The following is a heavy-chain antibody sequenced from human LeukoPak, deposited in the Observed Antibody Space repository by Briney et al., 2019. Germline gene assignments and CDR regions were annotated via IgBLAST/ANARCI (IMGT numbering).Heavy chain of an antibody. CDR1: GFTFSSYW. V-gene: IGHV3-11*05. D-gene: IGHD3-22*01. Sequence: PGGSLRLSCAASGFTFSSYWMSWVRQAPGKGLEWVSYISSSSSYTNYADSVKGRFTISRDNAKNSLYLQMNSLRAEDTAVYYCARGGYYYYDSSGYYYSWFDPWGQGTLVTVSS. CDR2: ISSSSSYT. CDR3: ARGGYYYYDSSGYYYSWFDP. J-gene: IGHJ5*02.